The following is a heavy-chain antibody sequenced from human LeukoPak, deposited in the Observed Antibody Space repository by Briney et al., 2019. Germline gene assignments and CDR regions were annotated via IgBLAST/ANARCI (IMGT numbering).Heavy chain of an antibody. V-gene: IGHV3-30*18. CDR2: ISFDGTNV. CDR3: AKDSTRYCSSTSCYSGYWFFDL. J-gene: IGHJ2*01. CDR1: GFTFSNHW. Sequence: GGSLRLSCTASGFTFSNHWMHWVRQAPGKGLEWVAVISFDGTNVYYADSVKGRFTISRDNSKNTLYLQMDSLRAEDTAVYYCAKDSTRYCSSTSCYSGYWFFDLWGRGALVTVSS. D-gene: IGHD2-2*01.